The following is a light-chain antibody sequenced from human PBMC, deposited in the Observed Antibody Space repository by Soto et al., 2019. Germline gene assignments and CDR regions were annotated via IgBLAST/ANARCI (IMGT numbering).Light chain of an antibody. CDR1: QSISGW. CDR2: DAS. V-gene: IGKV1-5*01. J-gene: IGKJ2*01. CDR3: QQYNSYSVNA. Sequence: DIQMTQSPYTLSPSVGDRVSITCRASQSISGWLAWYQQKPGKAPKLLIYDASSLESGVPSRFSGSGSGTEFSLSISRLQPDDFPTYYCQQYNSYSVNAFGPGTKLEIK.